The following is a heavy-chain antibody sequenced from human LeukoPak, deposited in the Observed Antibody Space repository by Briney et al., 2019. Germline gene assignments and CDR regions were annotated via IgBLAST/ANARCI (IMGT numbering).Heavy chain of an antibody. D-gene: IGHD2-15*01. J-gene: IGHJ2*01. V-gene: IGHV3-20*04. CDR1: ESTFSDYS. CDR3: ARDRVVVATTTPPYWYFDL. CDR2: INWNGGST. Sequence: GGSLRLSCAASESTFSDYSINWVRQAPGKGLEWVSGINWNGGSTGYVDSVKGRFTISRDNAKNSLFLHMNSLRVEDTALYYCARDRVVVATTTPPYWYFDLWGRGTRVTVSS.